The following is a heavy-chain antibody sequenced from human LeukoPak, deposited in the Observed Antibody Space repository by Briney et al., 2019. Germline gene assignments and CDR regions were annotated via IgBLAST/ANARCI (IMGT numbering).Heavy chain of an antibody. J-gene: IGHJ4*02. V-gene: IGHV1-69*01. Sequence: ASVKVSCKASGGTFSSYAISWVRQAPGQGLEWMGGIIPIFGTANYAQKFQGRVTITADESTSTAYMELSSLRSEDTAVYYCAKDWARGDSSGYPTGYWGQGTLVTVSS. D-gene: IGHD3-22*01. CDR2: IIPIFGTA. CDR1: GGTFSSYA. CDR3: AKDWARGDSSGYPTGY.